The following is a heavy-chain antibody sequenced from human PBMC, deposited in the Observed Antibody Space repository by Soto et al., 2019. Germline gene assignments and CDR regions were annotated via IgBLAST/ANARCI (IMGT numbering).Heavy chain of an antibody. Sequence: GGSLRLSCAASGFTFSSYGMHWVRQAPGKGLEWVAVIWYDGSNKYYADSVKGRFTISRDNSKNTLYLQMNSLRAEDTAVYYCAREGMYSSGEGYNWFDPWGQGTLVTVSS. V-gene: IGHV3-33*01. J-gene: IGHJ5*02. CDR1: GFTFSSYG. CDR2: IWYDGSNK. CDR3: AREGMYSSGEGYNWFDP. D-gene: IGHD6-19*01.